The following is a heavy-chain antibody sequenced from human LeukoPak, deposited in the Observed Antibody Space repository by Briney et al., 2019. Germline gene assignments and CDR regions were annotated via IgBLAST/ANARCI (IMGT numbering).Heavy chain of an antibody. CDR2: IYYSGST. V-gene: IGHV4-39*01. CDR1: GGSISSSSYY. D-gene: IGHD2-8*01. Sequence: SETLSLTCTVSGGSISSSSYYWGWIRQPPGEGLEWIGSIYYSGSTYYNPSLKSRVTISVDTSKNQFSLKLSSVTAADTAVYYCARLQQYCTNGVCFDDTVGAFDIWGQGTMVTVSS. CDR3: ARLQQYCTNGVCFDDTVGAFDI. J-gene: IGHJ3*02.